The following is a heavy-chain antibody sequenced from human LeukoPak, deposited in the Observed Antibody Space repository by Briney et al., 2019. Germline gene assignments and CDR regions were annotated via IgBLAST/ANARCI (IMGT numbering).Heavy chain of an antibody. CDR2: IQFDGSYK. Sequence: GGSLRLSCAASGFTFVSSAMHWVRQAPGKGLECVSFIQFDGSYKLYSGSVKGRFTISRDNSKSTLYLEMNSLRPEDTAVYYCATHCSGTACHRDYWGQGTLVTVSS. CDR1: GFTFVSSA. CDR3: ATHCSGTACHRDY. D-gene: IGHD2-2*01. V-gene: IGHV3-30*02. J-gene: IGHJ4*02.